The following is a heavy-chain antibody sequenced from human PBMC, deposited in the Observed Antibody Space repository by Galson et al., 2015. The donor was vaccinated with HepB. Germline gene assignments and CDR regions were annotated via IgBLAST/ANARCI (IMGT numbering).Heavy chain of an antibody. J-gene: IGHJ6*02. D-gene: IGHD3-10*02. V-gene: IGHV4-34*01. CDR3: ARGTKGVMFVHYYYGMDV. Sequence: SETLSLTCAVYGGSFSGYYWTWIRQAPGKGLEWIGETHHSGNTNYNPSLRSRVTISLDTSKSQFSLKLRSVIAADTAVYYCARGTKGVMFVHYYYGMDVWGQGTTVTVSS. CDR2: THHSGNT. CDR1: GGSFSGYY.